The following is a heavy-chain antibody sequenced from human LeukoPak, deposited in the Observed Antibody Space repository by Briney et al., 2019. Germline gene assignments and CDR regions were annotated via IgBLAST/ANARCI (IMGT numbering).Heavy chain of an antibody. Sequence: GGSLRLSCAASGFTFSAYYMSWIRQAPGKGLEWVSYISSSSIYTNYADSVKGRFTISRDNAKNSLYLQMNSLRAEDTAVYYCARVASSGYHLDYWGQGTLVTVSS. J-gene: IGHJ4*02. CDR2: ISSSSIYT. D-gene: IGHD3-22*01. CDR1: GFTFSAYY. V-gene: IGHV3-11*05. CDR3: ARVASSGYHLDY.